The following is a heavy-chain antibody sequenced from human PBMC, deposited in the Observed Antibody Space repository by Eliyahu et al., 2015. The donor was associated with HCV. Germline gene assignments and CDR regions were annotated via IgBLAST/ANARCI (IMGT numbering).Heavy chain of an antibody. CDR2: INPSGGST. D-gene: IGHD3-22*01. J-gene: IGHJ5*02. CDR3: ARDGIDRDSSGYSNWFDP. CDR1: GYTFTSYY. V-gene: IGHV1-46*03. Sequence: QVQLVQSGAEVKKPGASVKVSCKASGYTFTSYYMHWVRQAPGQGLEWMGIINPSGGSTSYAQKFQGRVTMTRDTSTSTVYMELSSLRSEDTAVYYCARDGIDRDSSGYSNWFDPWGQGTLVTVSS.